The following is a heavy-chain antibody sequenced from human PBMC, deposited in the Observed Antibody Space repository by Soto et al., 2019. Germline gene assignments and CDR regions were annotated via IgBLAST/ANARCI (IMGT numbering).Heavy chain of an antibody. CDR3: ARGCSGGSCYWGYYYYGMDL. J-gene: IGHJ6*02. CDR1: GGSISSYY. V-gene: IGHV4-59*01. CDR2: IYYSGST. Sequence: SETLSLTCTVSGGSISSYYWSWIRQPPGKGLEWIGYIYYSGSTNYNPSLKSRVTISVDTSKNQFSLKLSSVTAADTAVYYCARGCSGGSCYWGYYYYGMDLWGQGTTVTVSS. D-gene: IGHD2-15*01.